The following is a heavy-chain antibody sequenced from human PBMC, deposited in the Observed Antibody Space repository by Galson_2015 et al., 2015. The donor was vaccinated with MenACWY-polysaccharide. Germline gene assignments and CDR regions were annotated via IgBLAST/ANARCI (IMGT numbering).Heavy chain of an antibody. V-gene: IGHV4-30-4*01. J-gene: IGHJ6*03. D-gene: IGHD1-7*01. CDR3: ARWGPGELRSYYYYYMDV. Sequence: GYIYYSGSTYYNPSLKSRVTISVDTSKNQFSLKLSSVTAADTAVYYCARWGPGELRSYYYYYMDVWGKGTTVTVSS. CDR2: IYYSGST.